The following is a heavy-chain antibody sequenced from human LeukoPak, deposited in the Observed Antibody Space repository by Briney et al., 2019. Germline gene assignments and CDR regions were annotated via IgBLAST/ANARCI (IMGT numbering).Heavy chain of an antibody. CDR1: GGSFSGYY. V-gene: IGHV4-34*01. J-gene: IGHJ5*02. CDR3: ARVDYSGYDTRGWFDP. D-gene: IGHD5-12*01. Sequence: SETLSLTCAVYGGSFSGYYWSWIRQPPGKGLEWIGEINHSGSTNYNPSLKSRVTMSVDTSKNQFSLKLSSVTAADTAVYYCARVDYSGYDTRGWFDPWGQGTLVTVSS. CDR2: INHSGST.